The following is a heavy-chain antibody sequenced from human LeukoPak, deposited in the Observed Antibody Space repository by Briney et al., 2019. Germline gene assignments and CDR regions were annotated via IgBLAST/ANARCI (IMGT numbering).Heavy chain of an antibody. V-gene: IGHV3-74*01. CDR3: ARDGQGLYY. Sequence: GGSLRLSCAASGFTFSSYAMSWVRQAPGKGLVWVSRISNDGTSTNYADSVKGGFTISRHNAKNTLYLQMNSLRGEDTAVYYCARDGQGLYYWGQGALVTVSS. D-gene: IGHD4/OR15-4a*01. CDR2: ISNDGTST. CDR1: GFTFSSYA. J-gene: IGHJ4*02.